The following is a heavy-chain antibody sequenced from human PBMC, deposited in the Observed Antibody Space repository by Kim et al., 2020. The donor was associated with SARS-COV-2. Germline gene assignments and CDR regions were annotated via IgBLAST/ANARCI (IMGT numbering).Heavy chain of an antibody. J-gene: IGHJ4*02. CDR3: AKLPFVVVPAAIYFDY. Sequence: GGSLRLSCAASGFTFSSYAMSWVRQAPGKGLEWVSAISGSGGSTYYADSVKGRFTISRDNSKNTLYLQMNSLRAEDTAVYYCAKLPFVVVPAAIYFDYWGQGTLVTVSS. CDR1: GFTFSSYA. V-gene: IGHV3-23*01. D-gene: IGHD2-2*01. CDR2: ISGSGGST.